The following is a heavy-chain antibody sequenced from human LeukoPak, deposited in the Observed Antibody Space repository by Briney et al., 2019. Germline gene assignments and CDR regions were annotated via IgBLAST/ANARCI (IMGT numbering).Heavy chain of an antibody. CDR3: ARDTSAAYCSGGSCRGWYFYYYYYMDV. CDR2: IKQDGSDK. V-gene: IGHV3-7*01. CDR1: GFTFSTYW. Sequence: GGSLRLSCAASGFTFSTYWMIWVRQAPGKGLEWVANIKQDGSDKFYVDSVKGRFTISRDNAKNSLYLQMNSLRAEDTAVYYCARDTSAAYCSGGSCRGWYFYYYYYMDVWGKGTTVTVSS. D-gene: IGHD2-15*01. J-gene: IGHJ6*03.